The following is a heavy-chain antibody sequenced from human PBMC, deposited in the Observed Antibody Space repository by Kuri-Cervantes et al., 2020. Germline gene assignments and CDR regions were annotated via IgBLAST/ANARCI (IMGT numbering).Heavy chain of an antibody. CDR3: ARGSSSWFYFDY. V-gene: IGHV1-8*01. D-gene: IGHD6-13*01. CDR1: AYTFTSYD. J-gene: IGHJ4*02. Sequence: ASVKVSCKASAYTFTSYDINWVRQATGQGPEWMGWMNPNSGNTGYAQKFQGRVSMTRDTSISTAYMELSRLRSDDTAVYYCARGSSSWFYFDYWGQGTLVTVSS. CDR2: MNPNSGNT.